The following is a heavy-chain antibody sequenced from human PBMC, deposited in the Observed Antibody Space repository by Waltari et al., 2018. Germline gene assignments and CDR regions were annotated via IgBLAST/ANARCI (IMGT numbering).Heavy chain of an antibody. CDR1: GFTASGWW. CDR2: INLFGATT. J-gene: IGHJ3*02. V-gene: IGHV3-74*01. CDR3: VRGRRMLPNAFDI. Sequence: VQLVESGGGIVQPGGSLRLSCEASGFTASGWWVHWVRQTPGMGLVLVARINLFGATTYADSVRGRFTISRDEGKNTLILQMNSLRAVDAAVYYCVRGRRMLPNAFDIWGQGTTVTVSS. D-gene: IGHD3-10*01.